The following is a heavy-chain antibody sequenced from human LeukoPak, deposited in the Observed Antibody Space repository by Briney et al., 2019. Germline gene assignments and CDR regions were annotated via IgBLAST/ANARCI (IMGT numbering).Heavy chain of an antibody. J-gene: IGHJ3*02. V-gene: IGHV3-21*01. CDR2: ISSSSSYI. D-gene: IGHD6-6*01. CDR3: ARVGQLVSSAFDI. CDR1: GFTFSSYS. Sequence: GGSLRLSCAASGFTFSSYSMNWVRQAPGKGLEWVSSISSSSSYIYYADSVKGRFTISRDNAKNSLYLQMNSLRAEDTAVYYCARVGQLVSSAFDIWGQGTMVTVS.